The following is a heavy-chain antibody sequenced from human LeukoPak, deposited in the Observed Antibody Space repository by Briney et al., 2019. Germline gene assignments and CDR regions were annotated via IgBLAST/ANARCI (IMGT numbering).Heavy chain of an antibody. Sequence: GGSLRLPCAASGFTFSIYSMNWVRQAPGRGLEWLSYIGSSGTTTYYADSVKGRFTISRDNAKNLLFLQMNSLRAEDTAVYYCARMNYVSTGWGAPFDNWGQGTLVTVSS. CDR3: ARMNYVSTGWGAPFDN. D-gene: IGHD1-7*01. CDR2: IGSSGTTT. CDR1: GFTFSIYS. V-gene: IGHV3-48*04. J-gene: IGHJ4*02.